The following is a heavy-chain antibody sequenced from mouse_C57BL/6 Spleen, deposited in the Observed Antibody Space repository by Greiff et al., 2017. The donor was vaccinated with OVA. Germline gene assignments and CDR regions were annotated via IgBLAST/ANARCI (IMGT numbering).Heavy chain of an antibody. V-gene: IGHV5-9-1*02. CDR2: ISSGGDYI. J-gene: IGHJ1*03. Sequence: EVKVEESGEGLVKPGGSLKLSCAASGFTFSSYAMSWVRQTPEKRLEWVAYISSGGDYIYYADTVKGRFTISRDNARNTLYLQMSSLKSEDTAMYYCTRVPTGYFDVWGTGTTVTVSS. CDR3: TRVPTGYFDV. CDR1: GFTFSSYA.